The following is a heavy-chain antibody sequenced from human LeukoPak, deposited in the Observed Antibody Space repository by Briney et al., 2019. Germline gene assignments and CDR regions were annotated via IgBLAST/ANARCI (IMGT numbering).Heavy chain of an antibody. V-gene: IGHV3-23*01. D-gene: IGHD3-3*01. CDR2: ISGSGGST. J-gene: IGHJ4*02. CDR3: AKAPSPVLRFLEWLNGIDY. Sequence: TGGSLRLSCAASGFTFSSYAMSWVRQAPGKGLEWVSAISGSGGSTYYADSVKGRFTISRDNSKNTLYLQMNSLRAEDTAAYYCAKAPSPVLRFLEWLNGIDYWGQGTLVTVSS. CDR1: GFTFSSYA.